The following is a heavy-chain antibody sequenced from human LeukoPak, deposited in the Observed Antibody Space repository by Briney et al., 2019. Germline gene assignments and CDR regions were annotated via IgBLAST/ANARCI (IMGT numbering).Heavy chain of an antibody. J-gene: IGHJ4*02. V-gene: IGHV4-39*07. CDR1: GGSITSNSYY. CDR2: IYYSGST. D-gene: IGHD5-24*01. CDR3: ARGRRDGYMLLWEDY. Sequence: SETLSLTCTVSGGSITSNSYYWGWIRQPPGNGLEGIGSIYYSGSTHYNPSLKSRVTISVDTSKNQVSLKLSSVTAADTAVYYCARGRRDGYMLLWEDYWGQGTLVTVSS.